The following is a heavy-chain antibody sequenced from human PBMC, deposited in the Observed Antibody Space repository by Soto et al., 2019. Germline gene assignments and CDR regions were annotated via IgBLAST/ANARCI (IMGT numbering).Heavy chain of an antibody. Sequence: EVQLVESGGGLVKPGGSLRLSCEASGFTFRSYSMNWVRQAPGKGLEWVSSISTTSSYIYYGYSVKGRFTISRDNAKNSLFRQMNSLRAEDTAIYYCARAGDDYGDYKRAFDIWGQGTTVTVSS. V-gene: IGHV3-21*01. CDR3: ARAGDDYGDYKRAFDI. CDR1: GFTFRSYS. CDR2: ISTTSSYI. D-gene: IGHD4-17*01. J-gene: IGHJ3*02.